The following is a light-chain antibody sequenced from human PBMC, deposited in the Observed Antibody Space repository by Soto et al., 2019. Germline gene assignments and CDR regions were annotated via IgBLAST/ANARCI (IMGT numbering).Light chain of an antibody. CDR2: DAS. Sequence: ETVMTQCPATLCVSPGQRAALSCRASQTVSSNLAWYQQKPGQAPRLLIYDASTRATVIPARFSGSGSGTELTLTISSLQSEDFAVYYCQQYNDWPPITFGQGTRLEIK. V-gene: IGKV3-15*01. CDR3: QQYNDWPPIT. J-gene: IGKJ5*01. CDR1: QTVSSN.